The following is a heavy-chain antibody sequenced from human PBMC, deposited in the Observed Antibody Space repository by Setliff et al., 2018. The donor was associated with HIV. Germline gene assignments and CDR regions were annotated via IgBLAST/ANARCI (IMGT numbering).Heavy chain of an antibody. V-gene: IGHV4-61*02. CDR1: GGSISSGSYY. CDR2: IYSSGST. Sequence: TLSLTCTVSGGSISSGSYYWSWIRQPAGKGLEWIGSIYSSGSTNYNPSLKSRVTISVDTSKNQFSLKLSSVTAADTAVYYCAKERYDSSGYSIDHYGMDVWGQGTTVTVSS. J-gene: IGHJ6*02. D-gene: IGHD3-22*01. CDR3: AKERYDSSGYSIDHYGMDV.